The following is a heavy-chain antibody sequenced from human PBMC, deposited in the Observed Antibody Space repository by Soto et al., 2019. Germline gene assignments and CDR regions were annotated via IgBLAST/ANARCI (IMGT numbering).Heavy chain of an antibody. Sequence: GGSLRLSCAASGFTFSRYAMSWVRQAPGKGLEWVSGISDSGGSTYYSASVRGRLTISRDNSKNTLSLQMNSLTAEDTALYYCMKGLSETTRDDYWSQGTLVTVSS. CDR2: ISDSGGST. CDR1: GFTFSRYA. J-gene: IGHJ4*02. D-gene: IGHD1-7*01. CDR3: MKGLSETTRDDY. V-gene: IGHV3-23*01.